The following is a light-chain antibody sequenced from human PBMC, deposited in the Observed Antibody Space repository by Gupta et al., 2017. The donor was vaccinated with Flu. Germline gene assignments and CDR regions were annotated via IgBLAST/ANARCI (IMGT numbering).Light chain of an antibody. CDR1: SSDVGGYNS. V-gene: IGLV2-14*04. J-gene: IGLJ3*02. Sequence: SITIPCTGTSSDVGGYNSVSWYQQHPRKAPKLIIYDVTKRPSGVSNRFSGFKSGNTASLTISGLQAEDEADYYCSSYTSSRTVVFGGGTRLTVL. CDR2: DVT. CDR3: SSYTSSRTVV.